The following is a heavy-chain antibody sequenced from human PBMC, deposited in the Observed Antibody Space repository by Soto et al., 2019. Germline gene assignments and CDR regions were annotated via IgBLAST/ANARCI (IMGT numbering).Heavy chain of an antibody. CDR1: GGSISSGDYY. CDR2: IYYSGST. D-gene: IGHD4-4*01. CDR3: ARDGGNDYSNFAFDI. V-gene: IGHV4-30-4*02. Sequence: SETLSLTCTVSGGSISSGDYYWSWIRQSPGKGLEWIGYIYYSGSTYYNPSLKSRVTISLDTSKNQFSLKLSSVTAADTAVYYCARDGGNDYSNFAFDIWGQGTMVTVSS. J-gene: IGHJ3*02.